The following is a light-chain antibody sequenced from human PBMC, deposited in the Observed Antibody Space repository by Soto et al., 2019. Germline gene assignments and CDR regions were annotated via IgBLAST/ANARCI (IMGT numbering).Light chain of an antibody. CDR1: QSVGSF. Sequence: EIVFTQSPGTPSFSPGERGTLACWASQSVGSFLAWYQQKPGQAPRLLIYDASTRATVIPARFSGSGSGTEFTLTISSLQSEDFAVYYCQQYNDWPPITFGQGTRLEIK. J-gene: IGKJ5*01. V-gene: IGKV3-15*01. CDR3: QQYNDWPPIT. CDR2: DAS.